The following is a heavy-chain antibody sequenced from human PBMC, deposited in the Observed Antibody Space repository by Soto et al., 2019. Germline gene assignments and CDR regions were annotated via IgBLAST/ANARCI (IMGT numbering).Heavy chain of an antibody. D-gene: IGHD3-10*01. CDR2: ISYDGSNK. Sequence: QVQLVESGGGVVQPGRSLRLSCAASGFTFSSYAMHWVRQAPGKGLEWVAVISYDGSNKYYADSVKGRFTISRDNSKNTLYLQMNSLRAEDTAVYYCARVKGKGGYSPFDYWGQGTLVTVSS. CDR3: ARVKGKGGYSPFDY. J-gene: IGHJ4*02. CDR1: GFTFSSYA. V-gene: IGHV3-30-3*01.